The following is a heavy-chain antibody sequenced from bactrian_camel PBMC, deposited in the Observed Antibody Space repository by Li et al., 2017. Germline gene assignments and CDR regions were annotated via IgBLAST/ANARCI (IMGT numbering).Heavy chain of an antibody. CDR3: AVNTLCVWPPSHAEFKH. V-gene: IGHV3S53*01. CDR2: IFNSGTT. J-gene: IGHJ4*01. CDR1: VWVLGYSNYC. D-gene: IGHD1*01. Sequence: HVQLVESGGGSVQAGGSLTLSCTASVWVLGYSNYCTAWFRQTPGKEREGVAHIFNSGTTEYADSVKGRFTISRDNAENTVFTVYLQMNSLKPEDTGMYYCAVNTLCVWPPSHAEFKHWGQGTQVTVS.